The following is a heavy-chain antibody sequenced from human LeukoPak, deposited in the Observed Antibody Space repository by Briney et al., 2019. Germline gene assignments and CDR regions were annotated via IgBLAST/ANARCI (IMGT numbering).Heavy chain of an antibody. V-gene: IGHV4-59*08. CDR2: IYYSGST. Sequence: PSETLSLTCTVSGASITSYYWSWIRQPPGKGLEWLGYIYYSGSTNYNPSLKSRVTISADTSKNQFSLKVRSVTAADTAVYYCARPMLADYDILTDSSNYWYFDLWGRGTLVTVSS. CDR1: GASITSYY. D-gene: IGHD3-9*01. J-gene: IGHJ2*01. CDR3: ARPMLADYDILTDSSNYWYFDL.